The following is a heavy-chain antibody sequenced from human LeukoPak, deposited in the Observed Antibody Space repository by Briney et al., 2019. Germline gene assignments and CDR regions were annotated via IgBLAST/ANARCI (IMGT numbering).Heavy chain of an antibody. CDR3: ARGPYCISTSCSQYYFDY. CDR1: GGSLSSYY. V-gene: IGHV4-4*07. CDR2: IYTSGST. J-gene: IGHJ4*02. Sequence: SETLSLTCTVSGGSLSSYYWSWIRQPAGKGLEWIGRIYTSGSTNYNPSLKSRVTMSVDTSKNQFSLKLYSVTAADTAVYYCARGPYCISTSCSQYYFDYWGRGTLVTVSS. D-gene: IGHD2-2*01.